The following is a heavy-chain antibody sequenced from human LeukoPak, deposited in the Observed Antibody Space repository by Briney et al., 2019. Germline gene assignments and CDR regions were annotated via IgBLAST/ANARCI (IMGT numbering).Heavy chain of an antibody. CDR2: IFYSGIT. CDR1: GGSISSYY. CDR3: ARLGTYYYDSSGYRNHFDF. Sequence: KASETLSLTCTVSGGSISSYYWSWIRQPRAKGLEWIGDIFYSGITNYNPSLKSRVTISVDTSKNQFSLKLSSVTAADTAVYYCARLGTYYYDSSGYRNHFDFWGQGTLVTVSS. V-gene: IGHV4-59*08. J-gene: IGHJ4*02. D-gene: IGHD3-22*01.